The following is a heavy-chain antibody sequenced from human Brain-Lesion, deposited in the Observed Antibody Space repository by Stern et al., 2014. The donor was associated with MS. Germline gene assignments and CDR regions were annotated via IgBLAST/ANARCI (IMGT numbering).Heavy chain of an antibody. J-gene: IGHJ6*02. CDR3: ARGRVVPGFQYYATDV. CDR1: GGSISSGGYY. Sequence: VQLVQSGPGLVKPSQTLSLSCTVSGGSISSGGYYWSWIRQPAGQGLEWIGRIFNSGSPSYNPSLKSRVPISIDTSKNQFSLRLNPMTAADTAVYYCARGRVVPGFQYYATDVWGQGTTVIVSS. V-gene: IGHV4-61*02. D-gene: IGHD2-2*01. CDR2: IFNSGSP.